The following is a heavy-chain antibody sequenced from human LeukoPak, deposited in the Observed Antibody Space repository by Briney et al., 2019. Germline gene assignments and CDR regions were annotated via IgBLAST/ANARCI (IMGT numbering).Heavy chain of an antibody. CDR3: AKVFFMDY. Sequence: GGSLRLSCAASGFTFSSYGMSWVRQAPGKGLEWVSAISTSGGSTNYADSVKGRFTISRDNSKNTLYLQMNSLRAEDTAVYYYAKVFFMDYWGQGTLVTVSS. J-gene: IGHJ4*02. CDR1: GFTFSSYG. V-gene: IGHV3-23*01. CDR2: ISTSGGST. D-gene: IGHD2-8*01.